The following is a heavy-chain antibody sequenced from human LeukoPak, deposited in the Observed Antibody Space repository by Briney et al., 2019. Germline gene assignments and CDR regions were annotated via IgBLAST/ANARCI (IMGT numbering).Heavy chain of an antibody. CDR2: ISSSSDYI. J-gene: IGHJ4*02. Sequence: GGSLRLSCAASGFTFSSYSMNWVRQAPGKGLEWVSSISSSSDYIDYADSVKGRFTMSRDNSKNTVYLQMNSLRVEDTAVYYCARDANWAHFDSWGQGTLVTVSS. CDR3: ARDANWAHFDS. D-gene: IGHD7-27*01. V-gene: IGHV3-21*04. CDR1: GFTFSSYS.